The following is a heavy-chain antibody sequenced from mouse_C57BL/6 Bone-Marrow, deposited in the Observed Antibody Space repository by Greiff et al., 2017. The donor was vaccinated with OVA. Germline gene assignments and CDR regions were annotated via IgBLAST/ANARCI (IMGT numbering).Heavy chain of an antibody. D-gene: IGHD2-4*01. CDR2: IYPRSGNT. V-gene: IGHV1-81*01. J-gene: IGHJ3*01. CDR3: AREGSYDYDGAGWFVY. CDR1: GYTFTSYG. Sequence: VQLQQSGAELARPGASVKLSCKASGYTFTSYGISWVKQRTGQGLEWIGEIYPRSGNTYYNEKFKGKATLTADKSSSTAYMELRSLTSEDSAFYFWAREGSYDYDGAGWFVYWGKGILVTVSA.